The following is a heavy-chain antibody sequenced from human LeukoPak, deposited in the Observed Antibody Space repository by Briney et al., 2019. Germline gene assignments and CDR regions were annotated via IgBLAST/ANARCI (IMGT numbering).Heavy chain of an antibody. J-gene: IGHJ3*02. CDR2: ISSSSSTI. D-gene: IGHD3-10*02. CDR3: AREKIFSGTKGGDAFDI. V-gene: IGHV3-48*04. Sequence: GGSLRLSCAASGFTFSSYSMNCVREAPGEGLEWVSYISSSSSTIYYADSVKGRFTISRDNAKNSLYLQMNSLRAEDTAVYYCAREKIFSGTKGGDAFDIWGQGTMVTVSS. CDR1: GFTFSSYS.